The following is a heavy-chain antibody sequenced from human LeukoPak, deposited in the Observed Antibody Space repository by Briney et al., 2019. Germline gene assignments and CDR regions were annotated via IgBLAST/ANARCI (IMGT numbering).Heavy chain of an antibody. D-gene: IGHD1-1*01. V-gene: IGHV4-34*01. J-gene: IGHJ4*02. Sequence: SETLSLICAVYGGSFSGYYWRWIRQPPGKGLEWIGEINHSGSTNYNPSLKSRVTISVHTSKNQLSLKMSSVTAADTAVYYCTITTGTTLGLMDYWGQGTLVTVSS. CDR3: TITTGTTLGLMDY. CDR1: GGSFSGYY. CDR2: INHSGST.